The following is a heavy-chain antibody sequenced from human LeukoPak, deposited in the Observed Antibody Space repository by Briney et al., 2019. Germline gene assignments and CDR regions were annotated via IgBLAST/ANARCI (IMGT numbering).Heavy chain of an antibody. CDR2: IYYSGST. J-gene: IGHJ4*02. Sequence: SETLSLTCTVSGGSISSSSYYWGWIRQPPGKGLEWIGSIYYSGSTYYNPSLKSRVTISVDTSKNQFSLKLSSVTAADSAVYYCARLTSGVYHWGQGTLVTVSS. V-gene: IGHV4-39*01. CDR3: ARLTSGVYH. D-gene: IGHD3-10*01. CDR1: GGSISSSSYY.